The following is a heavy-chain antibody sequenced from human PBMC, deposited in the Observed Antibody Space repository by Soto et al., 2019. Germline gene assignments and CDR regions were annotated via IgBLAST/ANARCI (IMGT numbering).Heavy chain of an antibody. V-gene: IGHV5-10-1*01. J-gene: IGHJ3*01. Sequence: PGESLKISCKGSGYSFTSYCISWVRQMPGKGLEWMGRIDPSDSYTNYSPSFQGHVTISADKSISTAYLQWGSLKASDTAMYYGARAHSSSPTRGAFDLWGQGRMVTV. CDR2: IDPSDSYT. CDR3: ARAHSSSPTRGAFDL. CDR1: GYSFTSYC. D-gene: IGHD6-6*01.